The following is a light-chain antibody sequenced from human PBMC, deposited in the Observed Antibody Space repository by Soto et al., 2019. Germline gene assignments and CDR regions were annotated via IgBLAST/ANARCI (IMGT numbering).Light chain of an antibody. CDR2: GAS. Sequence: EIVMTQSPATLSVSPGERATLSCRASQSVSSNLAWYQQKPGQAPKLLIYGASTRATGIPARFSGSGSGTEFTLTISSLQSEDLAVYYCQQYKHWLPPWTFGQGTKVEIK. CDR1: QSVSSN. V-gene: IGKV3-15*01. CDR3: QQYKHWLPPWT. J-gene: IGKJ1*01.